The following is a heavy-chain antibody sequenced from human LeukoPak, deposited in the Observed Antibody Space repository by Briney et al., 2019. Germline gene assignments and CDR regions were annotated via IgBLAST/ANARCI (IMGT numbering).Heavy chain of an antibody. D-gene: IGHD6-19*01. J-gene: IGHJ4*02. Sequence: NPGGSLRLSCAASGFTFSSYSMNWVRQAPGKGLEWVSSISSSSSYINYADSVKGRFTISRDNAKNSLYLQMNSLRAEDTAVYYCARAPLAVAGTLNYWGQGTLVTVSS. CDR1: GFTFSSYS. V-gene: IGHV3-21*01. CDR3: ARAPLAVAGTLNY. CDR2: ISSSSSYI.